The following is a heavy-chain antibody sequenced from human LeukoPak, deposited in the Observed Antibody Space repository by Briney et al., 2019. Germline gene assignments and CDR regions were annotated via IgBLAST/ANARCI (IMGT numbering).Heavy chain of an antibody. J-gene: IGHJ6*03. Sequence: GGSLRLSCAASGFTFNIYGMSWVRQAPGKGLEWVASVGGGDDIHYADSVKGRFTVSRDDAKNTVYLQMNSLRAEDTAVYYCARDREDYYYYYMDVWGKGTTVTVSS. CDR2: VGGGDDI. V-gene: IGHV3-23*01. CDR3: ARDREDYYYYYMDV. CDR1: GFTFNIYG.